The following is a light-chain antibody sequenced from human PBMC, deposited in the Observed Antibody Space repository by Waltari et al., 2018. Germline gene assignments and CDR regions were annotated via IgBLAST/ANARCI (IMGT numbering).Light chain of an antibody. J-gene: IGLJ1*01. CDR3: SSYTSSTTLLYV. CDR2: EVS. Sequence: QSALTQPASVSGSPGQSITISCTGTSSDVGAYNSVSWYQQHPGKAPQLLIYEVSNRPSGISNLFSGSKAGYTASLTIYGLQAEDEAEYYGSSYTSSTTLLYVFGTGTKVTVL. V-gene: IGLV2-14*01. CDR1: SSDVGAYNS.